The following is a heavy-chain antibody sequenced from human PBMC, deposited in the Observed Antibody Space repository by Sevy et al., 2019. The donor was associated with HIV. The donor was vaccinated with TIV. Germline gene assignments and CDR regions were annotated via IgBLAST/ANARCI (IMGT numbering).Heavy chain of an antibody. CDR2: IYPSGST. V-gene: IGHV4-38-2*02. D-gene: IGHD2-15*01. CDR3: ARGELYSGGGGYCSGGSCYSDIWFDS. J-gene: IGHJ5*01. CDR1: GYSISSGYY. Sequence: SETLSLTCTVSGYSISSGYYWGWIRQPPGKGLEWIGSIYPSGSTYYNPSLKSRVTISVDTSKNQFSLKLSSVTAADTAAYYCARGELYSGGGGYCSGGSCYSDIWFDSWGQGTLVTVSS.